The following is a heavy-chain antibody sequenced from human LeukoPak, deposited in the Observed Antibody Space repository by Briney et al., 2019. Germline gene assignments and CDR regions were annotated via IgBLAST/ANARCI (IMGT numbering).Heavy chain of an antibody. CDR1: GGSISSSSQH. CDR3: ARHPWKWYYDL. CDR2: IYNSGST. V-gene: IGHV4-39*01. Sequence: PSETLSLTCTVSGGSISSSSQHWGWIRHPPGKGLEWLGSIYNSGSTYYNPSLKIRVTISVDTSKNQFSLRLSSVTAADTAVYYCARHPWKWYYDLWGRGTLVTVSS. J-gene: IGHJ2*01. D-gene: IGHD1-1*01.